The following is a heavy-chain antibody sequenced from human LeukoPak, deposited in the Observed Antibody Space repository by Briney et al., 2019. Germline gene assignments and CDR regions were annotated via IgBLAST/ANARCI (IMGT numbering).Heavy chain of an antibody. CDR2: ISSSSSYS. CDR1: GFTLSRYT. Sequence: GGSLTLSCAVSGFTLSRYTMKWVRHTPGEGLEWVSSISSSSSYSYYADSVKGRFTISRDNAKNSLYLQMNSLRADDTAVYYCARDLHYGPFDYWGQGTLVTVSS. CDR3: ARDLHYGPFDY. J-gene: IGHJ4*02. D-gene: IGHD3-10*01. V-gene: IGHV3-21*01.